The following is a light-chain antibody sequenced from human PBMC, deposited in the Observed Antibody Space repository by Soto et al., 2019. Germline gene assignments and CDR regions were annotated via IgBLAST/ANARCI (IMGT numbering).Light chain of an antibody. CDR3: HQYNSYWT. CDR2: KAS. J-gene: IGKJ1*01. V-gene: IGKV1-5*03. Sequence: IQISHSPAALSASVRDRVTITCRASQSISSWLAWYQQKPGKAPKLLIYKASSLESGVPSRFSGSGSGTEFTLTISILQPDDFATYYCHQYNSYWTFGQGTKVDIK. CDR1: QSISSW.